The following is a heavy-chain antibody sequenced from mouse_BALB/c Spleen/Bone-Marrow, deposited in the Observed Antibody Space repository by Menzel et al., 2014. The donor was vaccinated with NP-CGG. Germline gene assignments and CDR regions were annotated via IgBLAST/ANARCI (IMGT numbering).Heavy chain of an antibody. CDR2: IWGDGTT. CDR3: AREKYGNYYAMGY. D-gene: IGHD2-10*02. CDR1: GFSLTDYG. J-gene: IGHJ4*01. Sequence: VQLQQSGPGLVAPSQSLSITCTVSGFSLTDYGINWVRQPPGKGLEWLGMIWGDGTTDYSSALRSRLSINKDNSRSQVFLKMNSLQTDDTARYFCAREKYGNYYAMGYWGQGTSVTVSS. V-gene: IGHV2-6-7*01.